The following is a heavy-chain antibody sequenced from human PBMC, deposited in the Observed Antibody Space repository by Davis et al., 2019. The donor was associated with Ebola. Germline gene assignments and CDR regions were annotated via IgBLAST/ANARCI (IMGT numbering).Heavy chain of an antibody. CDR2: IYHSGTT. J-gene: IGHJ4*02. CDR3: ARDDSSGYFFDY. CDR1: GGSIISADYY. Sequence: MPSETLSLTCTVSGGSIISADYYWAWTRQRPGKGREWIGYIYHSGTTYYNPSLKSRLSMSLDTSKNQFSLKLNSVTAADTAVYYCARDDSSGYFFDYWGQGTLVTVSS. D-gene: IGHD3-22*01. V-gene: IGHV4-31*03.